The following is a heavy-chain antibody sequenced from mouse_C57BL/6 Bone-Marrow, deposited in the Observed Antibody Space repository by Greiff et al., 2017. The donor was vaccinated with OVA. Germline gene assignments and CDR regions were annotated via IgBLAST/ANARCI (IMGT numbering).Heavy chain of an antibody. CDR2: IHPNSGST. CDR1: GYTFTSYW. Sequence: VQLQQPGAELVKPGASVKLSCKASGYTFTSYWMHWVKQRPGQGLEWIGMIHPNSGSTNYNEKFKGKATLTVDKSSSTAYMQLSSLTSEDSAVYHCASWGLRRGYAMDYWGQGTSVTVSS. D-gene: IGHD2-4*01. J-gene: IGHJ4*01. V-gene: IGHV1-64*01. CDR3: ASWGLRRGYAMDY.